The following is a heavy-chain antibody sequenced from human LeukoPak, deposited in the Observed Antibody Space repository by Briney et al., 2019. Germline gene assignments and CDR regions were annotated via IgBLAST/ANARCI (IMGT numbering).Heavy chain of an antibody. D-gene: IGHD2-2*01. CDR3: AHRLPRYCSSNSCPTFFDY. J-gene: IGHJ4*02. V-gene: IGHV2-5*01. CDR1: GFSLSNSRVG. Sequence: SGPTLVNPTQTLTLTCTFSGFSLSNSRVGVGWIRQPPGKALESLALIYWNDDKRYSPSLKSRLTITKDTSKNQVVLTMTNMDPVDTATYSCAHRLPRYCSSNSCPTFFDYWGQGTLVTVSS. CDR2: IYWNDDK.